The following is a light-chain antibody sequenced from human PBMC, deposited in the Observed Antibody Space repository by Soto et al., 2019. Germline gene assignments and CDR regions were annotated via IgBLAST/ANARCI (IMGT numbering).Light chain of an antibody. CDR2: QAS. CDR1: QSIDNW. Sequence: DIQMTQSPSTLSASVGDRVTITCRASQSIDNWLAWYQQKPGKAPNLLIYQASGLQSGDPSRFSGSGSGTEDTLTISSLQSDDFATYYCLQYHSYPYTFGQGTKLEIK. V-gene: IGKV1-5*03. J-gene: IGKJ2*01. CDR3: LQYHSYPYT.